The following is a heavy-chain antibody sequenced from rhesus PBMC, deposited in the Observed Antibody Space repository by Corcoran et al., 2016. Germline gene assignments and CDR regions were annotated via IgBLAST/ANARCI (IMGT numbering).Heavy chain of an antibody. CDR3: ARALGDTWGAFDF. J-gene: IGHJ3*01. Sequence: QVQLQQWGEGLVKPSETLSLTCAVYGGSISGYYYWSWIRQPPGKGLEWVGYIYGGSGSTSYNPSLKSRVIISIDTSKNQFSLKLSSVTAADTAVYYCARALGDTWGAFDFWGQGLRVTVSS. CDR2: IYGGSGST. CDR1: GGSISGYYY. D-gene: IGHD5-42*01. V-gene: IGHV4-73*01.